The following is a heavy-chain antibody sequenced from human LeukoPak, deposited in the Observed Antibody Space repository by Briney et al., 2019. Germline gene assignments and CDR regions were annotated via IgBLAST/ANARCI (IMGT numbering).Heavy chain of an antibody. D-gene: IGHD2-15*01. CDR3: STDPRVIRSHGDY. J-gene: IGHJ4*02. V-gene: IGHV3-15*01. CDR1: PFTFSNTW. Sequence: GGSLRLSCAASPFTFSNTWMRWVRLARGKGLECLGRIRSTPEGGTTDYAAPVKGRFTISSDHSKNTLYLQMNSLKTEDTAVYYCSTDPRVIRSHGDYWGEGPLVTVS. CDR2: IRSTPEGGTT.